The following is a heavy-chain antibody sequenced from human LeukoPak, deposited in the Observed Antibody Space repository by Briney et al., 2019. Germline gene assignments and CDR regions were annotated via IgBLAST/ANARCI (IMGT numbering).Heavy chain of an antibody. V-gene: IGHV3-48*04. CDR3: ARSLKGASDI. J-gene: IGHJ3*02. CDR1: GFTFSSYS. CDR2: ISSSSSAI. Sequence: GGSLRLSCAASGFTFSSYSMNWVRQAPGKGLEWVSYISSSSSAIYYADSVKGRFTISRDNAKNSVYLQMNSLRAEDTAVYYCARSLKGASDIWGQGTMVTVSS.